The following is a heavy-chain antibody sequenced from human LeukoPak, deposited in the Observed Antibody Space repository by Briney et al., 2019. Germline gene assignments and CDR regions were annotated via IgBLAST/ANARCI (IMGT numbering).Heavy chain of an antibody. CDR3: ARDYRSGQDH. J-gene: IGHJ4*02. D-gene: IGHD3-22*01. CDR1: GGSFSGYY. Sequence: SETLSLTCAVYGGSFSGYYWSWIRQPPGKGLEWIGEINHSGSTNYNPSLKSRVTISVDTSKNQFSLKLGSVTAADTAVYYCARDYRSGQDHWGQGTLVTVSS. CDR2: INHSGST. V-gene: IGHV4-34*01.